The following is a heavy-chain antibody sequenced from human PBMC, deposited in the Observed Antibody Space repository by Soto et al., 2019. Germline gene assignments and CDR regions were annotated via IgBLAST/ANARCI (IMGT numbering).Heavy chain of an antibody. CDR1: GFTFSNAW. Sequence: GGSLRLSCAASGFTFSNAWMNWVRQAPGKGLEWVSAISGSGGSTYYADSVKGRFTISRDNSKNTLYLQMDSLRAEDTAVYYCAKVNAMVRGVEYYYGMDVWGQGTTVTVSS. V-gene: IGHV3-23*01. CDR3: AKVNAMVRGVEYYYGMDV. D-gene: IGHD3-10*01. CDR2: ISGSGGST. J-gene: IGHJ6*02.